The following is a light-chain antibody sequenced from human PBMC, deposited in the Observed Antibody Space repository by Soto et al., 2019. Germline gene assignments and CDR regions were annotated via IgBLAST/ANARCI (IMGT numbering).Light chain of an antibody. CDR1: QSVSGH. Sequence: EIVLTKSPATLSVSPGERVTLSFRASQSVSGHLAWYQQKPGQAPRLIISGASSRATGITARFSGSGSGTDFTLTISSLEPEDLAVYYCQQRSNWPRTVGQGTQVEIK. CDR2: GAS. J-gene: IGKJ1*01. V-gene: IGKV3-11*01. CDR3: QQRSNWPRT.